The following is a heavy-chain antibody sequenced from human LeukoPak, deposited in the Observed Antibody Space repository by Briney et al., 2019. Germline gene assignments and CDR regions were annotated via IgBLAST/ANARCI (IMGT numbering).Heavy chain of an antibody. CDR2: MSYDGSDE. J-gene: IGHJ4*02. CDR3: ARSGGVRSNWMHLTP. Sequence: PGGSLRLSCAASGFSLSTYAIHWVRPAPGKGLEWLTVMSYDGSDEYFADSVRGRFTVSKDNSRNTVYLQMNSLRAEDTAVYYCARSGGVRSNWMHLTPWGQGTLVTVSS. CDR1: GFSLSTYA. V-gene: IGHV3-30-3*01. D-gene: IGHD1-1*01.